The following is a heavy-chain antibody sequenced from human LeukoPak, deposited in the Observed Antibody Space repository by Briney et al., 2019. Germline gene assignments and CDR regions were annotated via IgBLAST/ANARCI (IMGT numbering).Heavy chain of an antibody. CDR3: ARVPRSYYYYYYMDV. Sequence: SETLSLTCTVSGGSFSDPYWNWIRQPPGKGLEWLGYIYYSGSSNYNPSLKSRVTMSADTSKNQFSLKLSSVTAADTAVYYCARVPRSYYYYYYMDVWGKGTTVTVSS. CDR2: IYYSGSS. J-gene: IGHJ6*03. CDR1: GGSFSDPY. V-gene: IGHV4-59*11.